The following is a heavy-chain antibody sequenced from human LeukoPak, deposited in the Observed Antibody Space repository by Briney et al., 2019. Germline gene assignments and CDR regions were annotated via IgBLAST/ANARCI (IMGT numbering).Heavy chain of an antibody. Sequence: GGSLRHSCAASGFTFSSYAMSWVRQAPGKGLEWVSAISGSGGSTYYADAVKGRFTISRDNSKNTLYLQMNSLRAEDTAVYYCARPWDYDSSGYYPHFDYWGQGTLVTVSS. CDR2: ISGSGGST. J-gene: IGHJ4*02. CDR1: GFTFSSYA. V-gene: IGHV3-23*01. D-gene: IGHD3-22*01. CDR3: ARPWDYDSSGYYPHFDY.